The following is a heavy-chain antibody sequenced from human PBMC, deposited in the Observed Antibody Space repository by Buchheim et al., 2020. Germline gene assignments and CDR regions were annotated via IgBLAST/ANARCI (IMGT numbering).Heavy chain of an antibody. J-gene: IGHJ4*02. CDR3: ARSNNYGYLGGLGKDY. V-gene: IGHV3-30-3*01. Sequence: QVQLVESGGGVVQPGRSLRVSCAASGFTFSSYAMHWVRQAPGRGLEWVAVISYDGSQKYCTDCVKGRFTISRDTSQHTLYLQMNSLRAEDTAVYHCARSNNYGYLGGLGKDYWGQGTL. D-gene: IGHD5-18*01. CDR2: ISYDGSQK. CDR1: GFTFSSYA.